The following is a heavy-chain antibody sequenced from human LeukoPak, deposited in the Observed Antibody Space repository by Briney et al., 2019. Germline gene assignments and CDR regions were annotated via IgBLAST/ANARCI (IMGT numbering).Heavy chain of an antibody. Sequence: SETLSLTCTVSGVSINSYYWSWIRQPAGKGLEWIGRIYTSGSTNYNPSLKSRVTISVDKSKNQFSLKLSSVTAADTAVYYCARLGYYGSGSFNWIDPFGQGTLVNVSS. J-gene: IGHJ5*02. V-gene: IGHV4-4*07. CDR2: IYTSGST. CDR1: GVSINSYY. CDR3: ARLGYYGSGSFNWIDP. D-gene: IGHD3-10*01.